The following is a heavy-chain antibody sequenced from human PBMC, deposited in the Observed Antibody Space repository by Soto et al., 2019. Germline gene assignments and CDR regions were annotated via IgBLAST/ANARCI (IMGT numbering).Heavy chain of an antibody. J-gene: IGHJ5*02. CDR2: IIPIFGTA. Sequence: SVKVSCKASGGTFSSYAISWVRQAPGQGLEWMGGIIPIFGTANYAQKFQGRVTITADESTSTAYMELSSLRSEDTAVYYCARGVAPTMRNWFDPWGQGTLVTVSS. CDR3: ARGVAPTMRNWFDP. V-gene: IGHV1-69*13. CDR1: GGTFSSYA. D-gene: IGHD2-15*01.